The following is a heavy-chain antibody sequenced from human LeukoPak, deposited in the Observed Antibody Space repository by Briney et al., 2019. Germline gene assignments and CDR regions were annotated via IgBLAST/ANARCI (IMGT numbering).Heavy chain of an antibody. Sequence: SGGSLRLSCVASGFDFSGFAMSWVRQAPGKGLEWVSAISGSGGSTYYADSVKGRFTISRDNSKNTLYLQMNSLRAEDTAVYYCAKLSSIAALRRVYYYGMDVWGQGTTVTVSS. D-gene: IGHD6-6*01. V-gene: IGHV3-23*01. CDR1: GFDFSGFA. CDR3: AKLSSIAALRRVYYYGMDV. J-gene: IGHJ6*02. CDR2: ISGSGGST.